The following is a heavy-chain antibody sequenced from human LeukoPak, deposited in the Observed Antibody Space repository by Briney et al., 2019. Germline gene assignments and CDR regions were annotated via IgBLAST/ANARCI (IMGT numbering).Heavy chain of an antibody. CDR2: INHSGST. V-gene: IGHV4-34*01. J-gene: IGHJ4*02. D-gene: IGHD5-24*01. CDR3: AREFGQRWLQFFDY. Sequence: SETLSLTCAVYGGSFSGYYWSWIRQPPGKGLEWIGEINHSGSTNYNPSLKSRVTISVDTSKNQFSLKLSSVTAADTAVYYCAREFGQRWLQFFDYWGQGTLVTVSS. CDR1: GGSFSGYY.